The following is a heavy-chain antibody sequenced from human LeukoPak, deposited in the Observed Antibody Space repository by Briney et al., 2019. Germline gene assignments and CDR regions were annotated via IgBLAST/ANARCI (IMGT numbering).Heavy chain of an antibody. V-gene: IGHV3-13*01. D-gene: IGHD1-26*01. CDR3: TRVDGLSGNYFFDS. J-gene: IGHJ4*02. Sequence: GGSLRLSCAASGFNFGNYDIHWVRQGTGRGLEWVSAIGTVGDTYYPDSVKGRFTISRENATNSLYLQMNSLRAGDTAVYYCTRVDGLSGNYFFDSWGQGTLVTVSS. CDR1: GFNFGNYD. CDR2: IGTVGDT.